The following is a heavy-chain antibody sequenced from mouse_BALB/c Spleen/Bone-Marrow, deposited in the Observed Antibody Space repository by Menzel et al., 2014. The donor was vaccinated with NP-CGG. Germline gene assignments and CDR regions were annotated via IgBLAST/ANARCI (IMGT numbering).Heavy chain of an antibody. Sequence: XQLHQSGAELVRPGVSVKISCKGSGYTFTDXAXHWVXQSXXXXXXWXXXIXTYYGDASYNQKFKGKATMTVDKSSSTAYMELAXLTSEDSAIYYCARRGGFYAMDYWGQGTSVTVSS. J-gene: IGHJ4*01. CDR1: GYTFTDXA. CDR3: ARRGGFYAMDY. CDR2: IXTYYGDA. V-gene: IGHV1S137*01.